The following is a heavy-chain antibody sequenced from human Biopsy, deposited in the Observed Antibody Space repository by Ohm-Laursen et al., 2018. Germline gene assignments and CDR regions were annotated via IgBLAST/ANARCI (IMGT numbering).Heavy chain of an antibody. J-gene: IGHJ6*02. CDR1: GGSIRSDY. Sequence: TLSLTCTVSGGSIRSDYWSWIRQTPGQGLEWIGYIYYSGSTNYNPSLKSRVTISVDTSKNQFSLRLNSVTAADTAVYYCARATNSTGWPYYYFYGMDVWGQGTTVTVSS. CDR3: ARATNSTGWPYYYFYGMDV. V-gene: IGHV4-59*01. D-gene: IGHD2/OR15-2a*01. CDR2: IYYSGST.